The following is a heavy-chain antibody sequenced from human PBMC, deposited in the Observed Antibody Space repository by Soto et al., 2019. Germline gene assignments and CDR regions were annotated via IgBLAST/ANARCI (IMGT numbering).Heavy chain of an antibody. J-gene: IGHJ4*02. D-gene: IGHD5-18*01. Sequence: ASVKFSCKASGYTFTIYAMHWVRQAPGQRLEWMGWINAGNGNTKYSQKFQGRVTITRDTSASTAYMELSSLRSEDTAAYYCARDRGYSYGWYDYWGQGTLVTVSS. CDR2: INAGNGNT. CDR3: ARDRGYSYGWYDY. CDR1: GYTFTIYA. V-gene: IGHV1-3*01.